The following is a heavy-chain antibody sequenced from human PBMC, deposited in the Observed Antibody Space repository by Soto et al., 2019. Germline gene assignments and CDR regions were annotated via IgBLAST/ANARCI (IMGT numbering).Heavy chain of an antibody. CDR2: IIPRIPVT. CDR3: SIGSWSAETFDV. D-gene: IGHD2-2*01. V-gene: IGHV1-69*02. J-gene: IGHJ3*01. Sequence: QVHLEQSGAEVKKPGSSVKVSCKAAGGTFSTYTLIWVRQAPGQGLEWMGRIIPRIPVTNSAQKFQGRVTLTADKSTSTACMELTSLTSDYTAVYYCSIGSWSAETFDVWGQGTMVTVSS. CDR1: GGTFSTYT.